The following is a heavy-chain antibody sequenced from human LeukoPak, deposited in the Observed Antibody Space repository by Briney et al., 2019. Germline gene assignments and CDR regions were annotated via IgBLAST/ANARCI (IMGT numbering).Heavy chain of an antibody. Sequence: GGSLRLSCAASGFTFSSYSMNWVRQAPGKGLEWVSSISSSSSYIYYADSVKGRFTISRDNAKNSLYLQMNSLRAEDTAVYYCARDRYDYVWGSRPFDYWGQGTLVTVSS. D-gene: IGHD3-16*01. J-gene: IGHJ4*02. V-gene: IGHV3-21*01. CDR1: GFTFSSYS. CDR2: ISSSSSYI. CDR3: ARDRYDYVWGSRPFDY.